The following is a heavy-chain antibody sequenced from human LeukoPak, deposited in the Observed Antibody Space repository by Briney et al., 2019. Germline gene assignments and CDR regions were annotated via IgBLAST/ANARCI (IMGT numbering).Heavy chain of an antibody. Sequence: ASVKVSCKASGGTFSSYAISWVRQAPGQGLEWMGGIIPIFGTANYAQKFQGRVTITADKSTSTAYMELSSLRSEDTAVYYCARVRRESRPFWGDGYNYYFDYWGQGTLVTVSS. CDR1: GGTFSSYA. CDR3: ARVRRESRPFWGDGYNYYFDY. V-gene: IGHV1-69*06. J-gene: IGHJ4*02. CDR2: IIPIFGTA. D-gene: IGHD5-24*01.